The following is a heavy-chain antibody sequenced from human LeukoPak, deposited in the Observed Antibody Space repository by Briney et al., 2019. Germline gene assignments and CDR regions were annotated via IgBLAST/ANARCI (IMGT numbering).Heavy chain of an antibody. D-gene: IGHD3-3*01. CDR2: ISAYNGNT. CDR3: ARRSDFWSGYNY. CDR1: GYAFTSYG. Sequence: ASVKVSCKASGYAFTSYGISWVRQAPGHGLESMGWISAYNGNTNYAQKLQCRVTMTTDTSTSTAYMELRSLRSDDTTVYYCARRSDFWSGYNYWGQGTLVTVSS. V-gene: IGHV1-18*01. J-gene: IGHJ4*02.